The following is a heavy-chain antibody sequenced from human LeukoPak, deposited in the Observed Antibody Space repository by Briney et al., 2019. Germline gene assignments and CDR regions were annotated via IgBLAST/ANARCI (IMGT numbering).Heavy chain of an antibody. CDR2: ISYDVSNK. J-gene: IGHJ6*02. V-gene: IGHV3-30*18. CDR3: AKDQGETYYDILTGYYYYYYGMDV. D-gene: IGHD3-9*01. CDR1: GFTFSSYG. Sequence: GGSLRLSCAASGFTFSSYGMHWVRQAPGKGLEWVAVISYDVSNKYYADSVKGRFTISRDNSNNTLYLQMNSLRAEDTAVYYCAKDQGETYYDILTGYYYYYYGMDVWGQGTTVTVSS.